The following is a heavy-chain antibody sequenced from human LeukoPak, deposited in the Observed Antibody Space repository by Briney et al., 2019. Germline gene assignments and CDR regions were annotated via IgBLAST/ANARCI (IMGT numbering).Heavy chain of an antibody. J-gene: IGHJ4*02. CDR3: VKGGYNIGWSY. Sequence: PGGSLRLSCAASGFTFYSYAMSWVRQAPGKGLEWVSSISTRSGTYYADSVKGRFTISRDNSKNTLYLQMNSLRAEDTALYYCVKGGYNIGWSYWGQGTLVTGSS. CDR1: GFTFYSYA. D-gene: IGHD6-19*01. V-gene: IGHV3-23*01. CDR2: ISTRSGT.